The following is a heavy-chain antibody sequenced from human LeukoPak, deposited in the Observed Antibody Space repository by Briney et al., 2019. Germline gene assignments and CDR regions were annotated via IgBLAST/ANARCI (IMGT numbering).Heavy chain of an antibody. D-gene: IGHD5-12*01. CDR1: GFTVRSSY. CDR2: IYSGGST. Sequence: GGSLRLSCAASGFTVRSSYMSWVRQAPGKGLEWVSLIYSGGSTYYADSVKGRFTISRDNSKNTLYLQMNSLRAEDTAVYYCARGPVDSLNWFDPWGQGTLVTVSS. V-gene: IGHV3-53*01. J-gene: IGHJ5*02. CDR3: ARGPVDSLNWFDP.